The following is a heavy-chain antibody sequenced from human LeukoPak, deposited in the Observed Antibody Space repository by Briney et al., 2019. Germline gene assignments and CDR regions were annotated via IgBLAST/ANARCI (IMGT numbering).Heavy chain of an antibody. V-gene: IGHV3-33*06. CDR2: IWYDGSNK. D-gene: IGHD6-13*01. CDR3: AKDKVGSSWYGGYFDY. CDR1: GFTFSSYG. J-gene: IGHJ4*02. Sequence: HPGRSLRLSCAASGFTFSSYGMHWVRQAPGKGLEWVAVIWYDGSNKYYADSVKGRFTISRDNSKNTLYLQMNSLRAEDTALYYCAKDKVGSSWYGGYFDYWGQGTLVTVSS.